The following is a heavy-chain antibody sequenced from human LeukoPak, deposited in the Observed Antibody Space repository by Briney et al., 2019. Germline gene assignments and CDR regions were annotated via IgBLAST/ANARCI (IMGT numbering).Heavy chain of an antibody. CDR3: ARYYYGSGSYSFDY. CDR1: GGSISSYY. V-gene: IGHV4-59*01. CDR2: IYYSGST. Sequence: SETLSLTCTVSGGSISSYYWSWIRQPPGKGLEWIGYIYYSGSTNYNPSLKSRVTISVDTSKNQFSLKLSSVTAADTAVYYCARYYYGSGSYSFDYWGQGTLVTVSS. J-gene: IGHJ4*02. D-gene: IGHD3-10*01.